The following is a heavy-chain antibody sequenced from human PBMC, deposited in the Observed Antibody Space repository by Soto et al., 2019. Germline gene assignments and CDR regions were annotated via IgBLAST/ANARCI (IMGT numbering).Heavy chain of an antibody. Sequence: QVQLVESGGGVVQPGRSLRLSCAASGFTFSSYGIHWVRQAPGKGLEWVAVISHDGSKTNYADSVKGRFTISRDNSKDKVYLQMNSLRSEDTAVYYCAKYTYYYSSSCYYVFYSWGQGTLVTVAS. CDR2: ISHDGSKT. V-gene: IGHV3-30*18. D-gene: IGHD3-22*01. CDR1: GFTFSSYG. J-gene: IGHJ4*02. CDR3: AKYTYYYSSSCYYVFYS.